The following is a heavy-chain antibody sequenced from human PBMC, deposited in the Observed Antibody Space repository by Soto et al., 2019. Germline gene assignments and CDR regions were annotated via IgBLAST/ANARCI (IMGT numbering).Heavy chain of an antibody. Sequence: QVQLVQSGAEVKKPGASVKVSCKASGYTFTSYDINWVRQATGQGLEWMGWMNPNSGNTGYVQKFQGRVTMTRNNSISTAYMELSSLRSEDTAVYYCARVEAVAGTGSDAFDIWGQGTMVTVSS. V-gene: IGHV1-8*01. CDR3: ARVEAVAGTGSDAFDI. CDR1: GYTFTSYD. D-gene: IGHD6-19*01. CDR2: MNPNSGNT. J-gene: IGHJ3*02.